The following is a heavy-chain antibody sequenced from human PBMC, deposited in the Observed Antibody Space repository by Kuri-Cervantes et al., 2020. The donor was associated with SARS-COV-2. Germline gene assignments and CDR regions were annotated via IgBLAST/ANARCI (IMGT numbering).Heavy chain of an antibody. D-gene: IGHD4/OR15-4a*01. J-gene: IGHJ4*02. CDR2: INHSGST. Sequence: ESLKISCAVYGGSSSGYYWSWIRQPPGKGLEWIGEINHSGSTNYNPSLKSRVTISVDTSKNQFSLKLSSVTAADTAVYYCARDFPGGLTTGDYWGQGTLVTVSS. CDR1: GGSSSGYY. CDR3: ARDFPGGLTTGDY. V-gene: IGHV4-34*01.